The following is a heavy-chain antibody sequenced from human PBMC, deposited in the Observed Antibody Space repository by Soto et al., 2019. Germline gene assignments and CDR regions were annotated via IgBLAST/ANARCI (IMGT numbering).Heavy chain of an antibody. Sequence: GGSLRLSCAASGFTFSSYAMHWVRQAPGKGLEWVAVISYDGSNKYYADSVKGRFTISRDNSKNTLYLQMNSLRAEDTAVYYCARGQIVGATQQPSPVYFDSWGQGTLVTVSS. V-gene: IGHV3-30-3*01. J-gene: IGHJ4*02. CDR3: ARGQIVGATQQPSPVYFDS. D-gene: IGHD1-26*01. CDR1: GFTFSSYA. CDR2: ISYDGSNK.